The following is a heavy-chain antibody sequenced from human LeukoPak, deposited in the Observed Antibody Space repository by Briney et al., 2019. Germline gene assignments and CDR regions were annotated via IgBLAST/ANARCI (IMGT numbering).Heavy chain of an antibody. V-gene: IGHV4-30-2*01. CDR2: IYHSGST. D-gene: IGHD2-2*01. CDR1: GGSISGGGYS. CDR3: ARGAVPAAIVWFDP. J-gene: IGHJ5*02. Sequence: PSQTLSLTCAVSGGSISGGGYSWSWIRQPPGKGLEWIGYIYHSGSTYYNPSLKSRVTISVDRSKNQFSLKLSSVTAADTAVYYCARGAVPAAIVWFDPWGQGTLVTVSP.